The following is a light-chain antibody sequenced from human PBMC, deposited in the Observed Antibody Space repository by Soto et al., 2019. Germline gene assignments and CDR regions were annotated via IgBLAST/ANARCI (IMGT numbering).Light chain of an antibody. CDR2: DVT. Sequence: QSALTQPASVSGSPGQSITISCTGTSSDVGGYDYVSWYRHHPGKAPKLMIYDVTIRPSGVSNRFSGSKSGNTASLTISGLQAEDEADYFCSSYTCSSTLHVVFGGGTQLTVL. CDR1: SSDVGGYDY. V-gene: IGLV2-14*03. J-gene: IGLJ2*01. CDR3: SSYTCSSTLHVV.